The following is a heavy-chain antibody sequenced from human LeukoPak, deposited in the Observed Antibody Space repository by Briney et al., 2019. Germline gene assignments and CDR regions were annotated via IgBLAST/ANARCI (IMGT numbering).Heavy chain of an antibody. CDR3: ATELVVTYAFDI. CDR1: GFTVSSNY. Sequence: PGGSLRLSCAASGFTVSSNYMSWVRQAPGKGLEWVSVIYSGGSTYYADSVKGRFTISRDNSKNTLYLQMNSLRAEDTAVYYCATELVVTYAFDIRGQGTMVTVSS. D-gene: IGHD2-21*02. J-gene: IGHJ3*02. V-gene: IGHV3-66*01. CDR2: IYSGGST.